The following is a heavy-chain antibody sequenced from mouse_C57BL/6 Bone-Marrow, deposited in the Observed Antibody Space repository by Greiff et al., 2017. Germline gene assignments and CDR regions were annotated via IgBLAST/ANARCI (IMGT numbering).Heavy chain of an antibody. CDR1: GFSLTSYG. Sequence: QVQLQQSGPGLVQPSQSLSITCTVSGFSLTSYGVHWVRQSPGKGLEWLGVIWSGGSTDYNAAFISRLSISKDNSTSQVFFKMNSLQADDTAIYYCARETLYYFDYWGQGTTLTVSS. D-gene: IGHD6-1*01. CDR3: ARETLYYFDY. V-gene: IGHV2-2*01. J-gene: IGHJ2*01. CDR2: IWSGGST.